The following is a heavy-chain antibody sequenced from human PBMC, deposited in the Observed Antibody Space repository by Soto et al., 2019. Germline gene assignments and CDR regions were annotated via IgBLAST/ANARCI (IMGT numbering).Heavy chain of an antibody. CDR1: GFTFTSSA. Sequence: SVKVSCKASGFTFTSSAVQWVRQARGQRLEWIGWIVVGSGNTNYAQKFQERVTITRDMSTSTAYMELSSLRSEDTAVYYCAADRLVSYYDFGSGRGYFDYWGQGTLVTVS. D-gene: IGHD3-3*01. CDR3: AADRLVSYYDFGSGRGYFDY. V-gene: IGHV1-58*01. J-gene: IGHJ4*02. CDR2: IVVGSGNT.